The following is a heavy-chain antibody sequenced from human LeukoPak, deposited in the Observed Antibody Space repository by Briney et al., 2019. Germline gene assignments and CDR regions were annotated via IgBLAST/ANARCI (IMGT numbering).Heavy chain of an antibody. CDR3: ASSGPYWYFDL. J-gene: IGHJ2*01. V-gene: IGHV3-7*01. Sequence: PGGSLRLSCAASGFTFSSYWMSWVRQAPGKGLEWVANIKQDGSEKYYVDSVKGRFTISRDNAKNSLYLQMNSLRAEDTAVYYCASSGPYWYFDLWGRGTLVTVSS. D-gene: IGHD7-27*01. CDR2: IKQDGSEK. CDR1: GFTFSSYW.